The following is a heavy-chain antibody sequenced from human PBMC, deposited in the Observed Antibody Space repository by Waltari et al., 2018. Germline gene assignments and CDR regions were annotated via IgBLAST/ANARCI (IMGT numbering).Heavy chain of an antibody. CDR3: AKDGLGYSYGPNWYFDL. V-gene: IGHV3-43*01. J-gene: IGHJ2*01. CDR2: ISWDGGST. CDR1: GGSISSGSYY. Sequence: VQLQESGPGLVKPSQTLSLTCTVSGGSISSGSYYWSWVRQAPGKGLEWVSLISWDGGSTYYADSVKGRFTISRDNSKNSLYLQMNSLRTEDTALYYCAKDGLGYSYGPNWYFDLWGRGTLVTVSS. D-gene: IGHD5-18*01.